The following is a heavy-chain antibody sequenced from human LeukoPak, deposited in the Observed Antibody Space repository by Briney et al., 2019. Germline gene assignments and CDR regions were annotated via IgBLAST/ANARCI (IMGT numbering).Heavy chain of an antibody. J-gene: IGHJ4*02. CDR2: IKSKTDDETT. CDR3: TTDVGYFDF. CDR1: GFTFSNAW. D-gene: IGHD1-26*01. Sequence: GGSLRLSCAASGFTFSNAWMSWVRQAPGKGLEWVGRIKSKTDDETTDYAAPVKGRFTISRDASENTLYLQMNSLKTEDTAVYYCTTDVGYFDFRGQGTLVTVSS. V-gene: IGHV3-15*01.